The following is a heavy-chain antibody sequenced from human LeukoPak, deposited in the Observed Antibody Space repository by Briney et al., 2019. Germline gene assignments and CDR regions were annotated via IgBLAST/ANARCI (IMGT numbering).Heavy chain of an antibody. CDR2: ISAYNGNT. D-gene: IGHD2-2*01. CDR3: ARDFLPKDIVVVPAAIPGCDAFDI. J-gene: IGHJ3*02. Sequence: ASVKVSCKASGYTFTSYGISWVRQAPGQGLEWMGWISAYNGNTNYAQKLQGRVTMTTDTSTSTAYMELRSLRSDDTAVYYCARDFLPKDIVVVPAAIPGCDAFDIWGQGTMVTVSS. V-gene: IGHV1-18*01. CDR1: GYTFTSYG.